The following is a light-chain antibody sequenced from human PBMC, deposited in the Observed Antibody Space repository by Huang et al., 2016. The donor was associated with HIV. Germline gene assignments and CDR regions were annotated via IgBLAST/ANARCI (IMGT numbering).Light chain of an antibody. CDR3: QQYNDWLSLT. J-gene: IGKJ4*01. CDR1: QSISNN. V-gene: IGKV3-15*01. Sequence: EIVMTQSPATLSVSPGERATLPCRASQSISNNLAWYQQKPGQAPRHLVYGASTRATGVPVRFSGSGSGTGFTLTISSLQFEDSAVYYCQQYNDWLSLTFGGGTKVGIK. CDR2: GAS.